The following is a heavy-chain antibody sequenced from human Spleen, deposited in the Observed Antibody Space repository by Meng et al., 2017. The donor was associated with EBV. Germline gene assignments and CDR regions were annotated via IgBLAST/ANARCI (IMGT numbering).Heavy chain of an antibody. D-gene: IGHD2-8*01. CDR2: VYPSGNT. CDR3: ARVGSDYANFQV. CDR1: GSSVSSPNW. J-gene: IGHJ1*01. V-gene: IGHV4-4*02. Sequence: VQLPESGPRLVKASGTLSLTCAVSGSSVSSPNWWSWVRQPPGKGLEWIGEVYPSGNTNYNPSLKSRVTISVDKSKNQFSMNLSSVTAADTAIYFCARVGSDYANFQVWGPGTLVTVSS.